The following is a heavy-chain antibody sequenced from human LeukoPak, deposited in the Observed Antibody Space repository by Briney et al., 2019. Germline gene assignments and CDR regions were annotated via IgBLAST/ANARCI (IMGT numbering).Heavy chain of an antibody. CDR3: ARDHYYDSSVVY. D-gene: IGHD3-22*01. CDR2: IYYSGST. V-gene: IGHV4-39*07. CDR1: GGSISSSSYY. J-gene: IGHJ4*02. Sequence: PSETLSLTCTVSGGSISSSSYYWGWIRQPPGKGLEWIGSIYYSGSTYYNPSLKSRVTISLDTSKNQFSLRLSSVTAADTAIYYCARDHYYDSSVVYWGQGTLVTVSS.